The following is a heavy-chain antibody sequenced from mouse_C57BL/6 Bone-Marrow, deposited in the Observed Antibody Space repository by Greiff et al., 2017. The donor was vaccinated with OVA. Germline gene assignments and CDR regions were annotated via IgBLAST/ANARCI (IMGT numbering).Heavy chain of an antibody. CDR2: ISSGGDYI. V-gene: IGHV5-9-1*02. D-gene: IGHD2-9*01. CDR1: GFTFSSYA. J-gene: IGHJ4*01. CDR3: TRYGPTMVTSYAMDY. Sequence: EVKLVESGEGLVKPGGSLKLSCAASGFTFSSYAMSWVRQTPEKRLEWVAYISSGGDYIYYADTVKGRFTISRDNARNTLYLQMSSLKSEDTAMDYCTRYGPTMVTSYAMDYWGQGTSVTVSA.